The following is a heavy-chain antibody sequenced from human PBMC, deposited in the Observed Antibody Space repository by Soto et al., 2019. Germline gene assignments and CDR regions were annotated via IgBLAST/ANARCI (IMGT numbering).Heavy chain of an antibody. CDR2: VNPNTGVT. D-gene: IGHD3-9*01. Sequence: ASVKVSCKASGYTFTAFYMNWVRQAPGQVLEWMVWVNPNTGVTKYAQKFQGRVTMTRDTSINTAYMELSLLTSDDTAVYYCTTLRLDPWGQGTLVTVS. V-gene: IGHV1-2*02. CDR1: GYTFTAFY. CDR3: TTLRLDP. J-gene: IGHJ5*02.